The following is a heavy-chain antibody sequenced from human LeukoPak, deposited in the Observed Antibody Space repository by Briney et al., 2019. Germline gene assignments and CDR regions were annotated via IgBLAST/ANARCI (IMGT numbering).Heavy chain of an antibody. J-gene: IGHJ4*02. D-gene: IGHD4-11*01. V-gene: IGHV3-66*02. CDR3: ARDTVTPPYYFDY. Sequence: GGSLRLSCAASGFTFSSDYMSWVRQAPGKGLEGVSVIYSGGSTYYSDSVKGRFTISRDNSKNTLYLQMNSLRAEDTAVYYCARDTVTPPYYFDYWGQGTLVTVSS. CDR1: GFTFSSDY. CDR2: IYSGGST.